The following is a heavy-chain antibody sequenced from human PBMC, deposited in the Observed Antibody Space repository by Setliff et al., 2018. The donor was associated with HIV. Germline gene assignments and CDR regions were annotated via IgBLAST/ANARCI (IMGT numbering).Heavy chain of an antibody. Sequence: PSETLSLTCTVSGFSISSDYYGGWIRQPPGKGLEWIGSIYHSGSTYYNPSLQSRVTMAVDTSKNQVSLKLSSVTVADTAVYYCARHGITIFGVVTSPFDYWGQGTLVTVSS. CDR1: GFSISSDYY. V-gene: IGHV4-38-2*02. CDR2: IYHSGST. CDR3: ARHGITIFGVVTSPFDY. D-gene: IGHD3-3*01. J-gene: IGHJ4*02.